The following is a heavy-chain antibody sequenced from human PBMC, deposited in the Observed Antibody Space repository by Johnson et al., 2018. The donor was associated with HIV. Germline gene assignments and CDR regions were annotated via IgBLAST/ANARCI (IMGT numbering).Heavy chain of an antibody. CDR1: GFTFSSHA. D-gene: IGHD1-26*01. CDR3: AREPGRRELRRDAFDI. V-gene: IGHV3-30*04. Sequence: QVQLVESGGGVVQPGKSLRLSCAASGFTFSSHAMHWVRQAPGKGLEWVAFISSAGSKKHNADSLKGRFTISRDNTKNTLYVQMNSLRAEDTAVYFCAREPGRRELRRDAFDIWGQGTMVTVSS. J-gene: IGHJ3*02. CDR2: ISSAGSKK.